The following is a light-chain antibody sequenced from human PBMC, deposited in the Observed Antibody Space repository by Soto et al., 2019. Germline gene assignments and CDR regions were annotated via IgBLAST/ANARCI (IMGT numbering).Light chain of an antibody. CDR1: QSVSNN. J-gene: IGKJ4*01. CDR2: GAS. V-gene: IGKV3-15*01. CDR3: QQYGSSPLT. Sequence: MVMTQSPATLSVSPWERATLSCRASQSVSNNLAWYQQKPGQAPRLLIYGASNRATGVPARFSGSGSGTQFTLIISGLQSEDFAVYYCQQYGSSPLTFGGGTKVDIK.